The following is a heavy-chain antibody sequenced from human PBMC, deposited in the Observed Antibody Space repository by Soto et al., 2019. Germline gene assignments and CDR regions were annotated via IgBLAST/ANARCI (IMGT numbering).Heavy chain of an antibody. CDR2: TYYRSKWYN. Sequence: PSQTLSLTCAISGDSVSSNSAAWNWIRQSPSRGLEWLGRTYYRSKWYNDYAVSVKSRITINPDTSKNQFSLQLNSVTPEDTAVYYCARAYYDSSGYRLVSHAFDIWGQGTMVTVSS. CDR3: ARAYYDSSGYRLVSHAFDI. V-gene: IGHV6-1*01. D-gene: IGHD3-22*01. J-gene: IGHJ3*02. CDR1: GDSVSSNSAA.